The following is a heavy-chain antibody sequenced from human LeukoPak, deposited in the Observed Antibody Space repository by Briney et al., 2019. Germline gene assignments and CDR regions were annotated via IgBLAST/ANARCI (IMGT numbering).Heavy chain of an antibody. CDR2: INHSGST. Sequence: SETLSLTCAVYGGSFSGYYWSWIRQPPGKGLEWIGEINHSGSTNYNPSLKSQVTISVDTSKNQFSLKLSSVTAADTAVYYCARKGGPAEINSSGWYGSRWFDPWGQGTLVTVSS. V-gene: IGHV4-34*01. D-gene: IGHD6-19*01. J-gene: IGHJ5*02. CDR3: ARKGGPAEINSSGWYGSRWFDP. CDR1: GGSFSGYY.